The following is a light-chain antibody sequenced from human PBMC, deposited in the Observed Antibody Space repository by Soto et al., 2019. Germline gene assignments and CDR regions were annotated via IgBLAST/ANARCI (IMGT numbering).Light chain of an antibody. J-gene: IGKJ1*01. CDR1: HSVRSSY. CDR3: QQYSSPPAT. CDR2: GAS. V-gene: IGKV3-20*01. Sequence: ETVLTQSPGTLSLSPGERATISCRASHSVRSSYLAWYQQKPGQTPRLLIYGASSSATGIPDRFSGSGSGTDFTLTISRLEPEDFAVYFCQQYSSPPATFGQGTKVDIK.